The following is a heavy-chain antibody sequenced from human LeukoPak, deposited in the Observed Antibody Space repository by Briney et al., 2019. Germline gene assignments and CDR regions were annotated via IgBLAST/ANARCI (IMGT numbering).Heavy chain of an antibody. Sequence: PGGSLRLSCAASGFTFSSYSMNWVRQTPGKGLEWVSYISSSSSTIYYADSVKGRFTISRENAKNSLYLQMNSLRAEDTAVYYCARLGYDFWSGSDGYFDYWGQGTLVTVSS. D-gene: IGHD3-3*01. J-gene: IGHJ4*02. CDR2: ISSSSSTI. CDR3: ARLGYDFWSGSDGYFDY. V-gene: IGHV3-48*01. CDR1: GFTFSSYS.